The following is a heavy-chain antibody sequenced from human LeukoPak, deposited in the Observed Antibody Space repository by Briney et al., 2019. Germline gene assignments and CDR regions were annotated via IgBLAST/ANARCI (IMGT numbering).Heavy chain of an antibody. D-gene: IGHD2-2*01. Sequence: GGSLRLSCAASGFNFNTYAMNWVRQAPGKGLEWISYISSSSSTIYYADSVKGRFSISRDNAKNSVYLEVNSPGDDDTAVYYCTRVGGYQLPKFDYWGRGTLVTVSS. V-gene: IGHV3-48*02. CDR2: ISSSSSTI. J-gene: IGHJ4*02. CDR3: TRVGGYQLPKFDY. CDR1: GFNFNTYA.